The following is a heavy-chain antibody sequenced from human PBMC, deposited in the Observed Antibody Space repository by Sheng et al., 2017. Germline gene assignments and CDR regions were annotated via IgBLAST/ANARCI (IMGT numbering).Heavy chain of an antibody. CDR3: ARVKRGSSWYFVS. CDR1: GGSISSSSYY. CDR2: IYYSGST. D-gene: IGHD6-13*01. Sequence: QLQLQESGPGLVKPSETLSLTCTVSGGSISSSSYYWGWIRQPPGKGLEWIGSIYYSGSTYYNPSLKSRVTISVDTSKNQFSLKLSSVTAADTAVYYCARVKRGSSWYFVSLGRWRPSVTVSS. V-gene: IGHV4-39*07. J-gene: IGHJ2*01.